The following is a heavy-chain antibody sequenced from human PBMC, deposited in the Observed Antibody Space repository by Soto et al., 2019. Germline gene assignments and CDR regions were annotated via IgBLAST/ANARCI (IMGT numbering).Heavy chain of an antibody. J-gene: IGHJ4*02. CDR2: ISHTGRT. Sequence: SETLSLTCRVSGSSITNSFYWGWIRQSPEKGLEWIGSISHTGRTSCNPSLKSRVSISVDTSKNQFSLTLTSVTAADTAVYYCARDPANLALAVAYFDSWGQGTLVT. CDR3: ARDPANLALAVAYFDS. V-gene: IGHV4-38-2*02. D-gene: IGHD2-15*01. CDR1: GSSITNSFY.